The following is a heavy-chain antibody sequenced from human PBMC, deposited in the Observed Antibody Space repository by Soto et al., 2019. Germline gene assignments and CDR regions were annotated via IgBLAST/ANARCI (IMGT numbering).Heavy chain of an antibody. J-gene: IGHJ4*02. V-gene: IGHV4-59*01. CDR1: GGSISSSY. CDR2: IYYSGSA. D-gene: IGHD6-19*01. Sequence: SETLSLTCTVSGGSISSSYWSWIRQPPGKGLEWIGYIYYSGSANYNPSLKSRVTISVDTPKNQFSLKLSSVTAADTAVYYCARDNSGFDGWGQGTLVNVSS. CDR3: ARDNSGFDG.